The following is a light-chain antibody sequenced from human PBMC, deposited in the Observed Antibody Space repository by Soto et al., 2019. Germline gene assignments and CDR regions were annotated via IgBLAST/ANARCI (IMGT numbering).Light chain of an antibody. Sequence: DIQMTQSPSTLSASVGDRVTITCRASHGIGDSLAWFQQKLGKAPKLLIYKASILETGVPSRFSGSGSGTEFTLTIDSLQPDDFATYFCQYYDTYSYDFGQGTKQEIK. J-gene: IGKJ2*01. V-gene: IGKV1-5*03. CDR3: QYYDTYSYD. CDR1: HGIGDS. CDR2: KAS.